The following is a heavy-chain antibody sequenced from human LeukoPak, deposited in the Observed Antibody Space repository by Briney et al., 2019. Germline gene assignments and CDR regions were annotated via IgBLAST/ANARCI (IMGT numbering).Heavy chain of an antibody. V-gene: IGHV1-3*03. CDR3: AVGDYYYDTRFDY. J-gene: IGHJ4*02. D-gene: IGHD3-22*01. CDR2: VNADNSNT. CDR1: GLPFTSYS. Sequence: ADSVKVSCKASGLPFTSYSIHWVRQAAGQRLEWMGWVNADNSNTKYSQEFQGRVTITRDTSASTAYMDLNSLRSEDMAVYYCAVGDYYYDTRFDYWGQGTLVTVSS.